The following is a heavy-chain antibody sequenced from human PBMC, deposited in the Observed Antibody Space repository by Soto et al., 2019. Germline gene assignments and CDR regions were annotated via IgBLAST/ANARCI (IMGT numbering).Heavy chain of an antibody. CDR3: ARDNWNTV. J-gene: IGHJ3*01. V-gene: IGHV3-74*01. CDR2: VNGDGSGT. Sequence: GGSLRLSCAASGFTFSNYWMHWVRQAPGKGLVWVSRVNGDGSGTFYADSVKGRFTISRDNAENTVFLQMNSLRAEDTAVYYCARDNWNTVWGQGAMVTVSS. CDR1: GFTFSNYW. D-gene: IGHD1-20*01.